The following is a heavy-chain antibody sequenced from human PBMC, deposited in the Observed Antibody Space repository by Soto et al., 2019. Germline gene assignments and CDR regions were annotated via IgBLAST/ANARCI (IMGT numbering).Heavy chain of an antibody. CDR2: IASDGKDK. V-gene: IGHV3-30*18. Sequence: QVQLVESGGGVVQPGRSLKLSCAASGFTFSNYAIHWVRQAPGKGLEWVAVIASDGKDKRYADYVKGRFTISRDNSKNTVYLQMNSLRGEDTAVYYCAKDGAIAEDDYFSDYWGQGSLVTVSS. CDR3: AKDGAIAEDDYFSDY. CDR1: GFTFSNYA. J-gene: IGHJ4*02. D-gene: IGHD6-13*01.